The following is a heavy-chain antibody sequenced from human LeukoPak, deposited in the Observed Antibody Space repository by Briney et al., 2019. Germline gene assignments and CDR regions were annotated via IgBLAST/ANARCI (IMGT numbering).Heavy chain of an antibody. CDR2: IYYSGST. V-gene: IGHV4-59*01. CDR3: ARVPGIAVAGHDAFDI. J-gene: IGHJ3*02. Sequence: PSETLSLTCTVSGGSISSYYWSWLRQPPGKGLEWIGYIYYSGSTNYNPSLKSRVTISVDTSKNQFSLKLSSVTAADTAVYYCARVPGIAVAGHDAFDIWGQGTMVTVSS. CDR1: GGSISSYY. D-gene: IGHD6-19*01.